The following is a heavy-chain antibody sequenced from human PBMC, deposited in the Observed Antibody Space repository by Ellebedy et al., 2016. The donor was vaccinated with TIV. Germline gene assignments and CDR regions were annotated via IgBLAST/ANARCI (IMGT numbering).Heavy chain of an antibody. Sequence: GGSLRLXXAASGFTFSSYWMSWVRQAPGKGLEWVANIKQDGSEKYYVDSVKGRFTISRDNAKNSLYLQMNSLRAEDTALYYCAKPSASGWTVNAFDIWGQGTMVTVSS. CDR3: AKPSASGWTVNAFDI. D-gene: IGHD6-19*01. CDR1: GFTFSSYW. CDR2: IKQDGSEK. J-gene: IGHJ3*02. V-gene: IGHV3-7*03.